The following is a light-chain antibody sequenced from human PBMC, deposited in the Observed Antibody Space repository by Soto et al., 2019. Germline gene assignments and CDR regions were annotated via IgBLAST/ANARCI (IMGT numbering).Light chain of an antibody. CDR1: QSVIGRQ. J-gene: IGKJ5*01. V-gene: IGKV3-20*01. Sequence: EIVLTQSPGTLSLSPGERATLSCRASQSVIGRQLAWYQHKPGQAPRLLMFGVSYRATGIPDRFTGSGSGTDFTLTISRLEPEDFAVYYCQVYGPSPPITFGQGTRLEIK. CDR2: GVS. CDR3: QVYGPSPPIT.